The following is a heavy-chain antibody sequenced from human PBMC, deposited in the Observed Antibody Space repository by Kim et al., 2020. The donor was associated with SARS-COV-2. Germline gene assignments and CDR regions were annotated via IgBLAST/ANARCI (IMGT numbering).Heavy chain of an antibody. J-gene: IGHJ5*02. CDR2: MNPNSGNT. CDR1: GYTFTSYD. V-gene: IGHV1-8*01. CDR3: ARSPGGSTAFNWFDP. Sequence: ASVKVSCKASGYTFTSYDINWVRQATGQGLEWMGWMNPNSGNTGYAQKFQGRVTMTRNTSISTAYMELSSLRSEDTAVYYCARSPGGSTAFNWFDPWGQGTLVTVSS. D-gene: IGHD3-10*01.